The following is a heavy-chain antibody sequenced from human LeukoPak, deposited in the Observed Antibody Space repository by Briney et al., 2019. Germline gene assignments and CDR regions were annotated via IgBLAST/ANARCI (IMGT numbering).Heavy chain of an antibody. Sequence: PGGSLRLSCAASGFTFSSYAMSWVRQAPGKGLEWVSAISGSSSYIYYADSVKGRFTISRDNAKNSLYLQMNSLRAEDTAVYYCARVVGATTVCWGQGTLVTVSS. V-gene: IGHV3-21*01. CDR3: ARVVGATTVC. D-gene: IGHD1-26*01. J-gene: IGHJ4*02. CDR2: ISGSSSYI. CDR1: GFTFSSYA.